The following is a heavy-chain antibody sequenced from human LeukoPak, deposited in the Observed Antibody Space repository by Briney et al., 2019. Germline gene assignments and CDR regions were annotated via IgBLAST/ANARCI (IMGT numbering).Heavy chain of an antibody. CDR1: GGSFSGYY. Sequence: SETLSLTCAVYGGSFSGYYWSWIRQPPGKGLEWIGEINHSGSTNYNPSLKSRVTMSVDTSKNQFSLKLSSVTAADTAVYYCARGSSGWYTIRYYFDYWGQGTLVTVSS. D-gene: IGHD6-19*01. V-gene: IGHV4-34*01. CDR3: ARGSSGWYTIRYYFDY. J-gene: IGHJ4*02. CDR2: INHSGST.